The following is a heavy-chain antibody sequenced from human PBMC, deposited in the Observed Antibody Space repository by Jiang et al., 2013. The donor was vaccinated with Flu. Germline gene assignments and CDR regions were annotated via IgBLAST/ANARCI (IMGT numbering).Heavy chain of an antibody. D-gene: IGHD2-15*01. CDR1: GDSISNYY. CDR3: ARKDFRAFQH. V-gene: IGHV4-59*01. CDR2: IYYTGST. Sequence: ETLSLTCTVSGDSISNYYWSWLRQPPGKGLEWVGQIYYTGSTNYDPALKSRATIAVDTSKNQFSLRLTSVTDADTAVYYCARKDFRAFQHWGQGILVIVSS. J-gene: IGHJ1*01.